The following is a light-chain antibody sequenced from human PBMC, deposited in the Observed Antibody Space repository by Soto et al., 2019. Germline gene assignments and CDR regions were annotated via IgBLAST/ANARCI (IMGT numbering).Light chain of an antibody. Sequence: DIQMTQSPSSLSASVGDRVTITCQASQDIRNYLNWYQQKPGKAPKFLIYDASNLETGVPSRFSGSGSGTHFTFTISSLQPEDIATYYCQQYGYLMTFGQGTRLEIK. CDR1: QDIRNY. V-gene: IGKV1-33*01. J-gene: IGKJ5*01. CDR3: QQYGYLMT. CDR2: DAS.